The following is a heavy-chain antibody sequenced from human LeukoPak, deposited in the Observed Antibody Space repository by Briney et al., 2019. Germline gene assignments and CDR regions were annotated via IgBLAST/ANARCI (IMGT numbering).Heavy chain of an antibody. D-gene: IGHD2-2*01. Sequence: GASVKVSCKASGYTFTSYYLHWVRQAPGQRLEWMAIIIPSGGSTTYAQKYQGRVTMTRDTSTSTVYMELSSLRSEDTAVYYCARDLGYCSSSKCVSWFDPWGQGTLVTVSS. CDR2: IIPSGGST. CDR3: ARDLGYCSSSKCVSWFDP. CDR1: GYTFTSYY. V-gene: IGHV1-46*01. J-gene: IGHJ5*02.